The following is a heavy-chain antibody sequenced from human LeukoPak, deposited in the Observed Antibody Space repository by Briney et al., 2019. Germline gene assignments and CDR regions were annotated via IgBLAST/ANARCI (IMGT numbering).Heavy chain of an antibody. V-gene: IGHV3-74*01. J-gene: IGHJ4*02. CDR3: AKRIQSAMAMGY. D-gene: IGHD5-18*01. Sequence: GGSLRLSCAASGFIFSSYWMSWVRQAPGKGLVWVSRGDGSSTSYADPVKGRFTISRDNAKNTVYLQMNSLRAEDTAVYYCAKRIQSAMAMGYWGQGTLVTVSS. CDR1: GFIFSSYW. CDR2: GDGSST.